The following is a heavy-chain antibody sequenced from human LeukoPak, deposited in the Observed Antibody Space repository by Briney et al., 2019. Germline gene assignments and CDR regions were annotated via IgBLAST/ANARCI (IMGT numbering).Heavy chain of an antibody. CDR1: GFTFSGSA. V-gene: IGHV3-73*01. D-gene: IGHD1-26*01. Sequence: GGSLRLSCAASGFTFSGSAMHWVRQASGKGLEWVGRIRSKANSYATAYAASVKGRFTIFRDDSKNTAYLQMNSLKTEDTAVYYCTRREPSDYWGQGTLVTVSS. CDR2: IRSKANSYAT. J-gene: IGHJ4*02. CDR3: TRREPSDY.